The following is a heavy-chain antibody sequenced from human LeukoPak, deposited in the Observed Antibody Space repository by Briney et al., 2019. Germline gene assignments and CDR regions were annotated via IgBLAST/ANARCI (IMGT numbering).Heavy chain of an antibody. J-gene: IGHJ4*02. CDR2: ISSDGSST. D-gene: IGHD6-6*01. V-gene: IGHV3-74*03. CDR1: GFTFRNHW. CDR3: ARDQRVTGRPDIDY. Sequence: GGSLGLSCAASGFTFRNHWMHWVRQTPGKGLVWVSRISSDGSSTTYADSVKGRFTISRDNAKNPLYLQMNNLRAEDTAMYYCARDQRVTGRPDIDYWGQGTLVIVSS.